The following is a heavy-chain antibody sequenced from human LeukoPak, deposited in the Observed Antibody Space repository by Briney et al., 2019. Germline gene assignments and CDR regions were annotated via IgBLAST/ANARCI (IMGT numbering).Heavy chain of an antibody. Sequence: GGSLRLSRAASGFTFSSYCMNWVRQAPGKGLEWVSSISTSSSYIYYADSVKGRFTISRDNAKNSLYLQMNSLRAEDTAVYYCARGIQLWPVYFDYWGQGTLVTVSS. V-gene: IGHV3-21*01. D-gene: IGHD5-18*01. CDR1: GFTFSSYC. CDR2: ISTSSSYI. J-gene: IGHJ4*02. CDR3: ARGIQLWPVYFDY.